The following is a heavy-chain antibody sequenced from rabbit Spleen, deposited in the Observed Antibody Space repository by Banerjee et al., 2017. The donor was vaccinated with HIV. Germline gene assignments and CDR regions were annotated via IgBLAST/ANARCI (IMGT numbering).Heavy chain of an antibody. D-gene: IGHD8-1*01. CDR3: ARDTGSSFSSYGMDL. CDR1: GFSFSSGIY. J-gene: IGHJ6*01. Sequence: QSLEESGGDLVKPGASLTLTCTASGFSFSSGIYMCWVRQAPGKGLELIGCIYSSSGSTYYASWAKGRFTVSKTSSTTVTLQMTSLTVADTATYFCARDTGSSFSSYGMDLWGQGTLVTVS. V-gene: IGHV1S40*01. CDR2: IYSSSGST.